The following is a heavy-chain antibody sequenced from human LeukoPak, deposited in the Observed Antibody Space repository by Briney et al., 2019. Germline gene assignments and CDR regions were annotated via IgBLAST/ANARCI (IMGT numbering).Heavy chain of an antibody. CDR2: IDPSDSYT. Sequence: GESLKISCKGSGYSFTSYWISWVRQMPGKGLEWMGRIDPSDSYTNYSPSFQGHVTISADKSISTAYLQWSSLKASDTAMYYCATVMVLNSNCGGDCYTLYGMDVWGQGTTVTVPS. CDR1: GYSFTSYW. CDR3: ATVMVLNSNCGGDCYTLYGMDV. V-gene: IGHV5-10-1*01. D-gene: IGHD2-21*02. J-gene: IGHJ6*02.